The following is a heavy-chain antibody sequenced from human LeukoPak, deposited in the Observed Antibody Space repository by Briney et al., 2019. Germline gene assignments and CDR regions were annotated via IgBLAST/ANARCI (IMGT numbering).Heavy chain of an antibody. V-gene: IGHV4-39*01. Sequence: SETLSLTCTVSGGSISTYYCGWIRQPPGKGLEWIGTIYYSGNTYYNPSLKSRVTISVDTSKNQFSLKLSSVTAADTAVYYCARHRTSYYLDPWGQGTLVTVSS. CDR3: ARHRTSYYLDP. J-gene: IGHJ5*02. CDR2: IYYSGNT. CDR1: GGSISTYY. D-gene: IGHD1-26*01.